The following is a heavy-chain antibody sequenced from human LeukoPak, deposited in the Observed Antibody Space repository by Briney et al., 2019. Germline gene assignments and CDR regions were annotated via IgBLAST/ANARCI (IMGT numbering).Heavy chain of an antibody. Sequence: SETLSLTCTVFGGSINNIIYYWGWIRQPPGKGLEWIASISDSGSTYYNPSLKSRVVISVDRSKNQFSLDLTSVTAADTARYYCTRVEAKTVITTFTLDYMDVWGIGTTVTISS. CDR2: ISDSGST. CDR3: TRVEAKTVITTFTLDYMDV. J-gene: IGHJ6*03. D-gene: IGHD3-10*01. CDR1: GGSINNIIYY. V-gene: IGHV4-39*07.